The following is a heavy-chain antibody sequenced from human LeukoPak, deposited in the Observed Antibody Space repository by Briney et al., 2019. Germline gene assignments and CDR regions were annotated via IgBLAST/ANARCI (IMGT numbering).Heavy chain of an antibody. J-gene: IGHJ4*02. D-gene: IGHD1-26*01. V-gene: IGHV3-11*01. Sequence: MTGGSLRLSCAASGFTFSDYYMSWIRQAPGKGLEWVSYISSSGSTIYYADSVKGRFTISRDNAKNSLYLQMNSLRAEDTAVYYCARDYLRRTVGATAAYWGQGTPVTVSS. CDR3: ARDYLRRTVGATAAY. CDR2: ISSSGSTI. CDR1: GFTFSDYY.